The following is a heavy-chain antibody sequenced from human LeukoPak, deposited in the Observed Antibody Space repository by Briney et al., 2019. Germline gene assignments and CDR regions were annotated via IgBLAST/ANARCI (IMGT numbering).Heavy chain of an antibody. CDR1: GFTFSSYS. CDR2: ISSSSSYI. D-gene: IGHD2-2*01. J-gene: IGHJ5*02. CDR3: ARDGGCSSTSCYP. V-gene: IGHV3-21*01. Sequence: GGSLRLSCAASGFTFSSYSMNWVRQAPGKGLEWVSSISSSSSYIYYADSVKGRFTISRDNAKNSLYLQMNSLRAEDTAVYYSARDGGCSSTSCYPWGQGTLVTVSS.